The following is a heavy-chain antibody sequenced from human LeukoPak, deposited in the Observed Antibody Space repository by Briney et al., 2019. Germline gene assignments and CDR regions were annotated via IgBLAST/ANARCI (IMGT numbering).Heavy chain of an antibody. CDR2: IKQDGSEK. Sequence: GGSLRLSCAASGFTFSSYGMHWVRQAPGKGLEWVANIKQDGSEKYYVDSVKGRFTISRDNAKNSLYLQMNSLRAEDTAVYYCARDSSSWSGEYNWFDPWGQGTLVTVSS. J-gene: IGHJ5*02. CDR1: GFTFSSYG. CDR3: ARDSSSWSGEYNWFDP. D-gene: IGHD6-13*01. V-gene: IGHV3-7*01.